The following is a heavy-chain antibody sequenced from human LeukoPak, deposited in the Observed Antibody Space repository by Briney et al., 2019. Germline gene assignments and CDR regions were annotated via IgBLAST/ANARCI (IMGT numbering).Heavy chain of an antibody. J-gene: IGHJ4*02. D-gene: IGHD3-22*01. CDR2: INHSGST. Sequence: SETLSLTCAVYGGSFSGYYWSWIRQPPGKGLEWIGEINHSGSTNYNPSLKSRVTISVDTSKHQFSLKLSSVTAADTAVYYCARTLYYLVRSGYARALGYWGQETLGTVSS. V-gene: IGHV4-34*01. CDR1: GGSFSGYY. CDR3: ARTLYYLVRSGYARALGY.